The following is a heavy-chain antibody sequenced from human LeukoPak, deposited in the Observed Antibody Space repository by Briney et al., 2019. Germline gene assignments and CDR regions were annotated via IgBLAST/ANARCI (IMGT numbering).Heavy chain of an antibody. D-gene: IGHD3-16*01. CDR1: GGSISSSTSNY. J-gene: IGHJ4*02. CDR2: FSHSGKT. Sequence: PSETLSLTCTVSGGSISSSTSNYWAWIRQPPGKGLEWIGSFSHSGKTYYNASLKSRVTLSVDTSKTQFSLKLTSVTAADTAVYYCTGHHWGPHYFDSWGQGTLVTVSS. CDR3: TGHHWGPHYFDS. V-gene: IGHV4-39*01.